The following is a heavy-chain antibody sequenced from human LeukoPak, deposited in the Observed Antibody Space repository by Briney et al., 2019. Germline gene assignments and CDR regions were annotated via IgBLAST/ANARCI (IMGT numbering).Heavy chain of an antibody. CDR1: GDTLSSNSAA. V-gene: IGHV6-1*01. Sequence: SQTLSLTCALSGDTLSSNSAAWHWIRQSPSRGLEWLGRTYYRSKWYNDYAVSVKSRISINPDTSKNQFSLQLNSVTPEDAAVYYCARVDRVRGVMNYYSYGMDVWGKGTTVTVSS. J-gene: IGHJ6*04. D-gene: IGHD3-10*01. CDR2: TYYRSKWYN. CDR3: ARVDRVRGVMNYYSYGMDV.